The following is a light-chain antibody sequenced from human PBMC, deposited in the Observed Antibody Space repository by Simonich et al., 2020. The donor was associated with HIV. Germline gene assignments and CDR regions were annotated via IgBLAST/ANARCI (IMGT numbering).Light chain of an antibody. CDR1: QSVSSK. V-gene: IGKV3D-15*01. J-gene: IGKJ4*01. Sequence: EIVLTQSPATLSVSPGERATLSCRASQSVSSKLAWYQQKPGQPPRLLIYGASSRATGIPARCSGSGSGTEFTLTVSSLQSEDFAVYYCQQRSNWPPSLTFGGGTKVEIK. CDR2: GAS. CDR3: QQRSNWPPSLT.